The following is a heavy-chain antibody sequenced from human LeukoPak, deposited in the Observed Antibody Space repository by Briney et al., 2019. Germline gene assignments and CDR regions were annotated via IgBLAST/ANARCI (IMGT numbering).Heavy chain of an antibody. Sequence: GGSLGLSCAASGFTFSSYEMNWVRQAPGKGLEWVSYISSSGSTIYYADSVKGRFTISRDNAKNTLYLQMNSLRAEDTAVYYCARAYIYGDLDYWGQGTLVTASS. J-gene: IGHJ4*02. D-gene: IGHD4-17*01. CDR1: GFTFSSYE. V-gene: IGHV3-48*03. CDR2: ISSSGSTI. CDR3: ARAYIYGDLDY.